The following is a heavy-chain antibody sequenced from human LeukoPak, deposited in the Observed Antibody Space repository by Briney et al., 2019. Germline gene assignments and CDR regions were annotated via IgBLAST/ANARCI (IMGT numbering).Heavy chain of an antibody. V-gene: IGHV4-4*02. CDR3: ARALVDYDSSGYYCTFDY. CDR2: LYHSGTG. D-gene: IGHD3-22*01. CDR1: GGSISSDNW. Sequence: PSGTLSLTCAVSGGSISSDNWWSWVRQPPGEGLEWIGELYHSGTGNYNPSLESRVTISVDTSKNQFSLKLSSVTAADTAVYYCARALVDYDSSGYYCTFDYWGQGTLVTASS. J-gene: IGHJ4*02.